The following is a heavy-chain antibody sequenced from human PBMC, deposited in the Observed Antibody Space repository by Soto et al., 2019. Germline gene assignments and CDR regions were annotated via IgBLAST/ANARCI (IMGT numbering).Heavy chain of an antibody. CDR3: TRVRYDFWSGSPNYYYYGMDV. D-gene: IGHD3-3*01. V-gene: IGHV1-69*01. Sequence: QVQLVQSGAEVKKPGSSVKVSCKASGGTFSSYAISWVRQAPGQGLEWMGWIIPIFGTANYAQKFQGRVTITADESTSTAYMELSSLRSEDTAVYYCTRVRYDFWSGSPNYYYYGMDVWGQGTTVTVSS. J-gene: IGHJ6*02. CDR2: IIPIFGTA. CDR1: GGTFSSYA.